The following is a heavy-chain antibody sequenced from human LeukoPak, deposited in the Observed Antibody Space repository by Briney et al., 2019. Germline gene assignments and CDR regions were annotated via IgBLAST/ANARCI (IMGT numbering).Heavy chain of an antibody. D-gene: IGHD4-23*01. CDR3: TRDRGYGGNSPLGY. V-gene: IGHV3-30-3*01. CDR1: GFTFSSYA. Sequence: GGSLRLSCAASGFTFSSYAMHWVRQAPGKGLEWVAAISYDGNNKYYADSVKGRFTVSRENPKNTLYLQIIRLRTEDTAVYYCTRDRGYGGNSPLGYWGQGTLVTVSS. J-gene: IGHJ4*02. CDR2: ISYDGNNK.